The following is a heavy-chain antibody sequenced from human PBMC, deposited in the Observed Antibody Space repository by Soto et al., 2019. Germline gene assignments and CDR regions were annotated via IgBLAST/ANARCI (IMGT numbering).Heavy chain of an antibody. D-gene: IGHD1-26*01. CDR2: INAGNGNT. CDR3: ARGVPAGAKYYYYYMDV. J-gene: IGHJ6*03. V-gene: IGHV1-3*01. Sequence: ASVKVSCKASGYTFTSYAMHWVRQAPGQRLEWMGWINAGNGNTKYSQKYQGRVTITRDTSASTAYMELSSLRSEDTAVYYCARGVPAGAKYYYYYMDVWGKGTTVTAP. CDR1: GYTFTSYA.